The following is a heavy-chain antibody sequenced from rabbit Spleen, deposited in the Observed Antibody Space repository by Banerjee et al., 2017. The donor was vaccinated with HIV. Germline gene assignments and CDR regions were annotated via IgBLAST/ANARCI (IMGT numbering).Heavy chain of an antibody. D-gene: IGHD2-1*01. V-gene: IGHV1S40*01. J-gene: IGHJ4*01. CDR2: IYGGSSGST. CDR1: GFDFSHGYD. CDR3: ARGSATMTMVITGYYLNL. Sequence: QQLVESGGGLVKPGASLTLTCKASGFDFSHGYDMCWVRQAPGKGLECIACIYGGSSGSTYYANWAKGRFTISKASSTTVTLQMTSLTVADTATYFCARGSATMTMVITGYYLNLWGQGTLVTVS.